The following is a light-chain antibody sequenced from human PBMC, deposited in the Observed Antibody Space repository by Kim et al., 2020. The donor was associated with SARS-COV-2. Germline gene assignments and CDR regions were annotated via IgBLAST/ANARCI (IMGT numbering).Light chain of an antibody. CDR2: GAS. CDR1: QTIDRN. V-gene: IGKV1-39*01. Sequence: DIQMTQSPSSLSASVGDTVTITCRASQTIDRNLNWYQQRPGKAPDLLIFGASGLQSGVPSRFSGSGSGTDFTLTISGLEAEDFATYVCQQSYKTPWTVGQGTKVDIK. J-gene: IGKJ1*01. CDR3: QQSYKTPWT.